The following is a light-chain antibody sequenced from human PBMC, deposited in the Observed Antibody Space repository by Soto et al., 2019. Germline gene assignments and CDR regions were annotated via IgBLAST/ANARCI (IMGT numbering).Light chain of an antibody. CDR3: QQYKNWPPYT. CDR2: GAS. V-gene: IGKV3-15*01. CDR1: QSVNSD. Sequence: EIVMTQSPATLSVSPGERATLSCTASQSVNSDLAWYQQKPGQAPSLLIYGASTRATGVPVRFSGGGSGTEFILSISSLQSEDFAVYYCQQYKNWPPYTFGQGTKVEI. J-gene: IGKJ2*01.